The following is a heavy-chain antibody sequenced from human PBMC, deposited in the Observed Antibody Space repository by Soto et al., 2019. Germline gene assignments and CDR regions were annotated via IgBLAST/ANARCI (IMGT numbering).Heavy chain of an antibody. V-gene: IGHV4-61*01. CDR1: GGSVSSGIYF. D-gene: IGHD3-22*01. CDR2: IYYSGST. Sequence: SETLSLTCTVSGGSVSSGIYFWSWIRQPPGKGLEWIGYIYYSGSTKYNPSIKSRVTLSVDTSKNQFSLKLNSVTAADTAVYYCARGGGYYYALDYWGQGTLVTVSS. CDR3: ARGGGYYYALDY. J-gene: IGHJ4*02.